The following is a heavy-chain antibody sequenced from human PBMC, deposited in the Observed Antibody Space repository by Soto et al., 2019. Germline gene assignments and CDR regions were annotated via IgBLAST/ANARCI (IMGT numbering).Heavy chain of an antibody. CDR3: ARPHYDSNSFYYYFDY. CDR1: GGSFSGYY. D-gene: IGHD3-22*01. V-gene: IGHV4-34*12. Sequence: SETLSLTCAVYGGSFSGYYWSWIRQPPGKGLEWIGEIFHGGSTNYSPSLKSRVTISVDTSKNQFSLELSSVTAADTAVYYCARPHYDSNSFYYYFDYWGQGTLVTVSS. J-gene: IGHJ4*02. CDR2: IFHGGST.